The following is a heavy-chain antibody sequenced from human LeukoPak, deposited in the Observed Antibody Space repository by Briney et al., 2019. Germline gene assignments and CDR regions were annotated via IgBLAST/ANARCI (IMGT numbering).Heavy chain of an antibody. CDR1: GGTFSSYA. Sequence: ASVKVSCKASGGTFSSYAISWVRQAPGQGLEWMGGIIPIFGTANYTQKFQGRVTITADESTSTAYMELSSLRSEDTAVYYCARNYNRFYYYMDVWGKGTTVTVSS. D-gene: IGHD5-24*01. CDR2: IIPIFGTA. CDR3: ARNYNRFYYYMDV. V-gene: IGHV1-69*13. J-gene: IGHJ6*03.